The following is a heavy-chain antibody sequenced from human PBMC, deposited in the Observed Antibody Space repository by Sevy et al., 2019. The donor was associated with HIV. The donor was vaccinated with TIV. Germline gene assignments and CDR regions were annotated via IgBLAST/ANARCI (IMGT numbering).Heavy chain of an antibody. CDR1: GYTFTSYD. CDR3: AMPGYDFWSGYLPFDY. J-gene: IGHJ4*02. D-gene: IGHD3-3*01. V-gene: IGHV1-8*01. CDR2: MNPNSGNT. Sequence: ASVKVSCKASGYTFTSYDINWVRQATGQGLEWMGWMNPNSGNTGYAQKFQGRVTMTRNTSISTAYMELSSLRSEDMAVYYCAMPGYDFWSGYLPFDYWGQGTLVTVSS.